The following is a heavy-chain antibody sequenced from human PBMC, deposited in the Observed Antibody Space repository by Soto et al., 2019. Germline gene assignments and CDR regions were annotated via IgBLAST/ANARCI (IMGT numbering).Heavy chain of an antibody. D-gene: IGHD3-10*01. CDR3: VNNSGGFHS. CDR1: GFTPSSSD. CDR2: IDGAGRIT. Sequence: EVQLLESGGGFIQPGGSLRLSCAASGFTPSSSDMSWVRQGPGKGLEWVSTIDGAGRITYYADSVKGRFTISRDNSKNTLYLQMESLGADDTAVYYCVNNSGGFHSWGQGARVTVSS. J-gene: IGHJ5*01. V-gene: IGHV3-23*01.